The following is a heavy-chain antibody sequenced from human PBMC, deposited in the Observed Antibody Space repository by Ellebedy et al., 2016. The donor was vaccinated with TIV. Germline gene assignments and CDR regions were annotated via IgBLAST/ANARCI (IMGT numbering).Heavy chain of an antibody. CDR2: INPSGGST. V-gene: IGHV1-46*01. CDR3: AADYGDYVVED. J-gene: IGHJ4*02. CDR1: GYTFTSYY. D-gene: IGHD4-17*01. Sequence: AASVKVSCKASGYTFTSYYMHWVRQAPGQGLEWTGIINPSGGSTNYAQKFQGRVTITADKSTSTDYMELNSLRYEDTAVYYCAADYGDYVVEDWGQGTLITVSS.